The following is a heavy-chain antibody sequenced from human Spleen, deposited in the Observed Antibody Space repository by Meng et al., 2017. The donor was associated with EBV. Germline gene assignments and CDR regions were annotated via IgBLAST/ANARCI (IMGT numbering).Heavy chain of an antibody. CDR1: GGPITTGCYS. D-gene: IGHD3-10*02. J-gene: IGHJ5*02. V-gene: IGHV4-30-2*01. CDR3: ARGGQYYYVNWFDP. Sequence: LQLTESRPGLLKPSETRSLTCDVSGGPITTGCYSWSWIRQPPGKGLEWIGYIYHDGSAYYNPSLRSRVTISEDRSKNQFSLKLSSVTAADTAVYYCARGGQYYYVNWFDPWGQGTLVTVSS. CDR2: IYHDGSA.